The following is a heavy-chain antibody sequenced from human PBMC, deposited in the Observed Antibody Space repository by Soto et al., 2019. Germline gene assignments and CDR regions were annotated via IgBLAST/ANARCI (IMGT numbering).Heavy chain of an antibody. CDR1: GFTVSSNY. CDR2: IYSGGST. J-gene: IGHJ3*02. Sequence: EVQLVETGGGLIQPGGSLRLSCAASGFTVSSNYMSWVRQAPGKGLEWVSVIYSGGSTYYADSVKGRFTISRDNSKNTLYLQMNSLRAEDTAVYYCARDRYYDSSGYYAFAIWGQGTMVTVSS. V-gene: IGHV3-53*02. CDR3: ARDRYYDSSGYYAFAI. D-gene: IGHD3-22*01.